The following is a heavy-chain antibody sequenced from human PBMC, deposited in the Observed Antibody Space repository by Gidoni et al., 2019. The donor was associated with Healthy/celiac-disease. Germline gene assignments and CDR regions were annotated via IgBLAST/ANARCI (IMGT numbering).Heavy chain of an antibody. J-gene: IGHJ4*01. CDR1: GHTFTSYA. Sequence: QVQLVPPGAEVMKPGASVQVSCTASGHTFTSYAMHSVRQAPGQRLEWMEWSNADHGNTKYSQKFQGRVTITRDTSASTAYMELSSLRSEDTAVYYCSSSTYNYYFDYWGHGTLSAVSS. D-gene: IGHD1-1*01. CDR2: SNADHGNT. CDR3: SSSTYNYYFDY. V-gene: IGHV1-3*01.